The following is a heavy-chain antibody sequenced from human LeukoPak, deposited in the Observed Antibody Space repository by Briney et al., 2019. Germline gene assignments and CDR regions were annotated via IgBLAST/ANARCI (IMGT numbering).Heavy chain of an antibody. CDR1: GGSISSSSYY. J-gene: IGHJ5*02. Sequence: SETLSLTCTVSGGSISSSSYYWGWIRQPPGTGLEWIGSIYYSGSTYYNPSLKSRVTISVDTSKNQFSLKLSSVTAADTAVYYCARGWELRFLEWLPYNWFDPWGQRTLVTVSS. V-gene: IGHV4-39*07. CDR2: IYYSGST. D-gene: IGHD3-3*01. CDR3: ARGWELRFLEWLPYNWFDP.